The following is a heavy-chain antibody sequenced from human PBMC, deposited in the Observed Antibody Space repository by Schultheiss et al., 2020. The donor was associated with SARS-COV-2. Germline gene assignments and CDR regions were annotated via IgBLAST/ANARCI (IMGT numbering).Heavy chain of an antibody. V-gene: IGHV4-39*01. D-gene: IGHD2-15*01. CDR1: GGSISSYY. J-gene: IGHJ5*02. CDR2: IYYSGST. CDR3: ARLTRDCSGGSCYSDWFDP. Sequence: SETLSLTCTVSGGSISSYYWSWIRQPPGKGLEWIGSIYYSGSTYYNPSLKSRVTISVDTSKNQFSLKLSSVTAADTAVYYCARLTRDCSGGSCYSDWFDPWGQGTLVTVSS.